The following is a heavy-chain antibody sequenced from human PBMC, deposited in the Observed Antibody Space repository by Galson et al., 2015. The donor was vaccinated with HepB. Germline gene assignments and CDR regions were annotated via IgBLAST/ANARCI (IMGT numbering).Heavy chain of an antibody. CDR3: ARGSPPYSSSSNFDY. CDR2: IYYSGST. CDR1: GGSFSSYY. Sequence: ETLSLTCTVSGGSFSSYYWSWIRQPPGKGLEWIGYIYYSGSTNYNPSLKSRVTISVDTSKNQFSLKLSSVTAADTAVYYCARGSPPYSSSSNFDYWGQGTLVTVSS. J-gene: IGHJ4*02. D-gene: IGHD6-6*01. V-gene: IGHV4-59*01.